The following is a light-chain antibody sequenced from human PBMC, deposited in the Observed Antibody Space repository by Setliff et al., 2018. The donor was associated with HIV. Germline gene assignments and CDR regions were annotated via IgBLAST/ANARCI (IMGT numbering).Light chain of an antibody. V-gene: IGLV6-57*01. CDR3: QSYDSNIYVV. J-gene: IGLJ2*01. CDR2: EDD. CDR1: SGSIASNY. Sequence: NFMLTQPHSVSESPGKTVTISCTRSSGSIASNYVQWYQQRLGSSPTTVIYEDDQRPSGVPDRFSGSIDRSSNSASLTISGLKTEDEADYYCQSYDSNIYVVFGGGTKVTVL.